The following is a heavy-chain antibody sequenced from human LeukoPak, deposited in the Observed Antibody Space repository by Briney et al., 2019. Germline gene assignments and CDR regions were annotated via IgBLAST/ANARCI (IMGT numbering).Heavy chain of an antibody. D-gene: IGHD4-17*01. CDR1: KFTFSTYS. CDR2: ISSSSTTI. J-gene: IGHJ4*02. CDR3: ARGRRPYGDEPTYYFDY. V-gene: IGHV3-48*04. Sequence: GGSLRLSCADSKFTFSTYSMNWVRQAPGKGLEWVSYISSSSTTIHYADSVKGRFTISRDNAKNSLYLQMNSLRAEDTAVYYCARGRRPYGDEPTYYFDYWGQGTLVTVSS.